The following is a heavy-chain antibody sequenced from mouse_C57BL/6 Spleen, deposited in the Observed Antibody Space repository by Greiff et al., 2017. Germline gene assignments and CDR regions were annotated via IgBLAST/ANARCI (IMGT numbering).Heavy chain of an antibody. J-gene: IGHJ2*01. D-gene: IGHD2-3*01. Sequence: VQLQQSGAELMKPGASVKLSCKATGYTFTGYWIEWVKQRPGHGLEWIGEILPGSCSTNYNEKFKGKATFTADTSSNTAYMQLSSLTTEDSAIYYCARFPYDGYLGFDYWGQGTTLTVSS. CDR1: GYTFTGYW. CDR2: ILPGSCST. CDR3: ARFPYDGYLGFDY. V-gene: IGHV1-9*01.